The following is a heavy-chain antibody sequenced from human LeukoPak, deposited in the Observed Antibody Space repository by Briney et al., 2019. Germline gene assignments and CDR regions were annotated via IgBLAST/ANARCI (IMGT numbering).Heavy chain of an antibody. CDR3: ATSGVGITGTPILDAFDI. V-gene: IGHV1-24*01. CDR1: GYTLPELS. Sequence: ASVKDSCKVSGYTLPELSMHWVRQAPGKGREWMGGFDPEDGETIYAQKFQGRVTMTEDTSTDTAYMELSSLRSEDTAVYYCATSGVGITGTPILDAFDIWGQGTMVTVSS. D-gene: IGHD1-20*01. CDR2: FDPEDGET. J-gene: IGHJ3*02.